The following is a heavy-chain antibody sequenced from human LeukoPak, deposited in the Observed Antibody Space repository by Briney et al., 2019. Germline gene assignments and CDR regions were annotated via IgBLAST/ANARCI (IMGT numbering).Heavy chain of an antibody. V-gene: IGHV4-61*02. D-gene: IGHD1-26*01. CDR3: AREDSGSYYYYFDY. J-gene: IGHJ4*02. CDR2: IYTSGST. Sequence: SQTLSLTCTVSGGSISSGSYSWSWIRQPAGEGLEWIGRIYTSGSTNYNSSLKSRVTISVDTSKNQFSLKLSSVTAADTAVYYCAREDSGSYYYYFDYWGQGTLVTVSS. CDR1: GGSISSGSYS.